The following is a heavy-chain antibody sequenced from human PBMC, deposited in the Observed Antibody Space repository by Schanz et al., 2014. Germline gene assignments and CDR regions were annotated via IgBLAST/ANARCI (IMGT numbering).Heavy chain of an antibody. CDR2: ISGSGDHT. D-gene: IGHD2-2*01. CDR1: GFTFRSYA. Sequence: EVQLLESGGGLIQPGGSLRLSCAASGFTFRSYAMSWVRQAPGKGLEWVSVISGSGDHTHYADSVKGRFTISRDNSKNSLYLQMNSLRAEDTAMYYCAKRCSSTSCSHGAFDIWGQGTMVTVSS. J-gene: IGHJ3*02. CDR3: AKRCSSTSCSHGAFDI. V-gene: IGHV3-23*01.